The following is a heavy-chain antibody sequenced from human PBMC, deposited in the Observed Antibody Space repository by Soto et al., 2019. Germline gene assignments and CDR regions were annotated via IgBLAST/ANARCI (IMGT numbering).Heavy chain of an antibody. CDR2: INHSGRT. CDR1: GGSFSGYY. Sequence: QVQLQHWGAGLLKPSETLSLTCAVYGGSFSGYYWSWIRQPPGKGLEWIGEINHSGRTNYNSSLKSRVTISVDTSKNQFSLKLSSVTAADTAVYYCARDGYNYGSFDYWGQGTLVTVSS. CDR3: ARDGYNYGSFDY. J-gene: IGHJ4*02. V-gene: IGHV4-34*01. D-gene: IGHD5-18*01.